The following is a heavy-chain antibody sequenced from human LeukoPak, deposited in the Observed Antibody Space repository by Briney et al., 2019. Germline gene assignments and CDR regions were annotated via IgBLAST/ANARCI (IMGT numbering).Heavy chain of an antibody. J-gene: IGHJ4*02. V-gene: IGHV3-48*03. D-gene: IGHD3-9*01. Sequence: GGSLRLSCAASGFTFSSYEMNWVRQAPGKGLEWVSYISSSGSTIYYADSVKGRFTISRDNAKNSLYLQMNSLRAEDTAVYYCATPPLRCFDWTINWGQGTLVTVSS. CDR3: ATPPLRCFDWTIN. CDR2: ISSSGSTI. CDR1: GFTFSSYE.